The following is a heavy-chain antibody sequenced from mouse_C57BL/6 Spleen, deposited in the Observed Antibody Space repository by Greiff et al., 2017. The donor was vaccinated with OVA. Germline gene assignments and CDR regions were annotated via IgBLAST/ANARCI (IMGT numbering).Heavy chain of an antibody. CDR3: ARNEDSSDGKLWGG. Sequence: VQLQQSGAELARPGASVKLSCKASGYTFTSYGISWVKQRTGQGLEWIGEIYPRSGNTYYNEKFKGKATLTADKSSSTAYMELRSLTSEDSAVYYCARNEDSSDGKLWGGWGQGATLTVAS. J-gene: IGHJ2*01. CDR2: IYPRSGNT. D-gene: IGHD1-1*01. CDR1: GYTFTSYG. V-gene: IGHV1-81*01.